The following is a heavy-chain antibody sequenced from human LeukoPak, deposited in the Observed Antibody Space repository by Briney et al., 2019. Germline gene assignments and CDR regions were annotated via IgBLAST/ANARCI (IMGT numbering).Heavy chain of an antibody. CDR1: GFTFSDYY. CDR3: ARDGNCSGGSCYSRWYFDL. V-gene: IGHV3-11*06. D-gene: IGHD2-15*01. CDR2: ISSSSSYT. J-gene: IGHJ2*01. Sequence: PGGPLRLSCAASGFTFSDYYMSWIRQAPGKGLEWVSYISSSSSYTNYADSVKGRFTISRDNAKNSLYLQMNSLRAEDTAVYYCARDGNCSGGSCYSRWYFDLWGRGTLVTVSS.